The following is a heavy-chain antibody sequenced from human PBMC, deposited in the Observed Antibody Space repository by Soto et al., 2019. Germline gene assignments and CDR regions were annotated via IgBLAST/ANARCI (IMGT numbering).Heavy chain of an antibody. V-gene: IGHV3-30*03. CDR1: GFTFSSYG. CDR3: AVDYGGQLDY. Sequence: QVLLVESGGGVVQPGRSLRLSCAASGFTFSSYGMHWVRQAPGKGLEWVAVISYDGSNKYYADSVKGRFTISRDNSKNTLYLQMNSLRAEDTAVYYCAVDYGGQLDYWGQGTLVTVSS. J-gene: IGHJ4*02. D-gene: IGHD4-17*01. CDR2: ISYDGSNK.